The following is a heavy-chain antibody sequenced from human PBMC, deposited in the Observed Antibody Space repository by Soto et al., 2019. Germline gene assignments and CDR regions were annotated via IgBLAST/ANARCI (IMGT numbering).Heavy chain of an antibody. J-gene: IGHJ5*02. CDR3: ARDKGYCSGGSGYSRFDP. D-gene: IGHD2-15*01. Sequence: PSETLSLTCTVSGGSVSSGSYYWSWIRQPPGKGLEWIGYIYYSGSTNYNPSLKSRVTISVDTSKNQFSLKLSSVTAADTAVYCCARDKGYCSGGSGYSRFDPWGQGTLVTVSS. CDR1: GGSVSSGSYY. V-gene: IGHV4-61*01. CDR2: IYYSGST.